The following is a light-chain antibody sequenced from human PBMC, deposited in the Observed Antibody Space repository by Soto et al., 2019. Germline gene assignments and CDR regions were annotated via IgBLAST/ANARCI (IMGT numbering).Light chain of an antibody. Sequence: DIQMTQSPSSLSASVGDRVTISCRASQSIRNYVSWYQQKPGTAPKLLIRAASTLQSGVPSRFSGSGSGTDFPLTISSLQIEDFANYFCQQADSTPPTFGQGTNVEI. CDR1: QSIRNY. CDR2: AAS. J-gene: IGKJ1*01. V-gene: IGKV1-39*01. CDR3: QQADSTPPT.